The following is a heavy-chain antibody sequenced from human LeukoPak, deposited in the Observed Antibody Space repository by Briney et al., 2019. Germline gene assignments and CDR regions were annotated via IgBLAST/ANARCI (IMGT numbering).Heavy chain of an antibody. J-gene: IGHJ3*02. CDR2: ISYDGTNK. CDR1: GFTFSSYG. CDR3: ARDVTYYYDSSGSGAFDI. Sequence: GRSLRLSCAASGFTFSSYGMHWVRQAPGKGLEWVAFISYDGTNKYYADSVRGRFTISRDNAKNSLYLQMNSLRAEDTAVYYCARDVTYYYDSSGSGAFDIWGQGTMVTVSS. D-gene: IGHD3-22*01. V-gene: IGHV3-30*03.